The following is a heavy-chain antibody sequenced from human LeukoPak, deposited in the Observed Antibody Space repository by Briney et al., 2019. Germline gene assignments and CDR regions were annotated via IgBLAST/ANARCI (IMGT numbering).Heavy chain of an antibody. CDR1: GFTFSSYA. CDR2: ISGSGGST. CDR3: AKLSCSGGSCKTNDY. D-gene: IGHD2-15*01. V-gene: IGHV3-23*01. Sequence: GSLRLSCAASGFTFSSYAMSWVRQAPGKGLEWVSAISGSGGSTYYADSVKGRFTISRDNSKNTLYLQMNSLRAEDTAVYYCAKLSCSGGSCKTNDYWGQGTLVTVSS. J-gene: IGHJ4*02.